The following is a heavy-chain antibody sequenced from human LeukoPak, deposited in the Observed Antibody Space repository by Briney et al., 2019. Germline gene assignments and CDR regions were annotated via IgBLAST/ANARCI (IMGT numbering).Heavy chain of an antibody. J-gene: IGHJ3*02. D-gene: IGHD5-18*01. V-gene: IGHV3-7*03. CDR3: ARSGYSYGADAFDI. CDR1: GFTFSSYW. CDR2: IKQDGSEK. Sequence: PGGSLRLSCAASGFTFSSYWMSWVRQAPGKGLEWVANIKQDGSEKYYVDSVKGRFTISRVNAKNSLYLQMNSLRAEDTAVYYCARSGYSYGADAFDIWGQGTMVTVSS.